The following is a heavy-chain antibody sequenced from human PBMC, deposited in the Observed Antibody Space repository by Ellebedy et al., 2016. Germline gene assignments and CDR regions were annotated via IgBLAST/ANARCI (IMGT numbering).Heavy chain of an antibody. Sequence: GGSLRPSXAASGFTFSSSTMHWVRQAPGWGLDWVAGISFDGRAVHYADSVKGRFTISRDNSKNTLSLQMNSLRGEDSAIYYCARGPYSSGQGDAFDVWGRGTTVTVSS. V-gene: IGHV3-30*04. CDR2: ISFDGRAV. J-gene: IGHJ3*01. D-gene: IGHD6-19*01. CDR3: ARGPYSSGQGDAFDV. CDR1: GFTFSSST.